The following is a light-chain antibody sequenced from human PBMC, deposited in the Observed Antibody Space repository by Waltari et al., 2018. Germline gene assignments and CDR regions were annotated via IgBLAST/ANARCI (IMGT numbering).Light chain of an antibody. CDR3: GAWDDAQSAVL. CDR1: GPNIGRTY. V-gene: IGLV1-51*01. CDR2: DNN. J-gene: IGLJ2*01. Sequence: QSVLTQPPSVSATPGQKVTISCSGSGPNIGRTYVCWYQQFPGTAPKLLIYDNNKRPSGIPDRFSGSKSGTSATLGITGLQTGDEADYYCGAWDDAQSAVLFGGGTKLTVL.